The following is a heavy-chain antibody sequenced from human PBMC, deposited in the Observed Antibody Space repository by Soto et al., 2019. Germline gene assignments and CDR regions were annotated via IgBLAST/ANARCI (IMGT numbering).Heavy chain of an antibody. Sequence: QVQLVESGGGVVQPGRSLRLSCAASGFTFSSYGMHWVRQAPGKGLEWVAVIWYDGSNKYYADSVKGRFTISRDNSKNTLYLQMNSLRAEDTAVYYCARDRGHHSVIWTLYNWFDPWGQGTLVTVSS. CDR3: ARDRGHHSVIWTLYNWFDP. V-gene: IGHV3-33*01. J-gene: IGHJ5*02. CDR2: IWYDGSNK. D-gene: IGHD3-10*01. CDR1: GFTFSSYG.